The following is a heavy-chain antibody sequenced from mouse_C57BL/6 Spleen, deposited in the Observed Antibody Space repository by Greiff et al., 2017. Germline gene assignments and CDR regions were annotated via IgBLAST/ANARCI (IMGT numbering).Heavy chain of an antibody. J-gene: IGHJ1*03. Sequence: VQLVESGAELVKPGASVKISCKASGYAFSSYWMNWVKQRPGKGLEWIGQIYPGDGDTNYNGKFKGKATLTADKSSSTAYMQLSSLTSEDSAVYFCARNGNYDWYFDVWGTGTTVTVSS. V-gene: IGHV1-80*01. CDR3: ARNGNYDWYFDV. D-gene: IGHD2-1*01. CDR1: GYAFSSYW. CDR2: IYPGDGDT.